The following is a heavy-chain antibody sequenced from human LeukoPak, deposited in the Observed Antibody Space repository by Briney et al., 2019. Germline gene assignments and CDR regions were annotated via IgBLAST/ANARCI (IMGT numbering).Heavy chain of an antibody. CDR2: IYYSGST. D-gene: IGHD2-8*02. CDR1: GGSISSGGYY. V-gene: IGHV4-31*03. Sequence: SQTLSLTCTVSGGSISSGGYYWSWIRQHPGKGLEWIGYIYYSGSTYYNPSLKSRVTISVDTSKNQSSLKLSSVTAADTAVYYCARVGHGPTGYGMDVWGQGTTVTVSS. CDR3: ARVGHGPTGYGMDV. J-gene: IGHJ6*02.